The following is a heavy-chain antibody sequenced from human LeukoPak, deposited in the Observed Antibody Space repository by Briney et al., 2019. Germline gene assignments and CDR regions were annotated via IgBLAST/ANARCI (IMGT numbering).Heavy chain of an antibody. Sequence: PGRSLRLSCAASGFTFSSYAMHWVRQAPGKGLEWVAVISYDGSNKYYADSVKGRFTISRDNSKNTLYLQMNSLRAEDTAVYYCAKERGSGYYDTGAPLDYWGQGTLVTVSS. J-gene: IGHJ4*02. CDR1: GFTFSSYA. D-gene: IGHD3-22*01. CDR2: ISYDGSNK. V-gene: IGHV3-30-3*01. CDR3: AKERGSGYYDTGAPLDY.